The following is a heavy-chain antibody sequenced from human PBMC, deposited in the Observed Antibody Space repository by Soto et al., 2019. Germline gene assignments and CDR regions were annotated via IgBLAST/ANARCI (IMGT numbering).Heavy chain of an antibody. V-gene: IGHV4-34*01. CDR3: AREISSAVDSMDV. CDR2: INHSGST. CDR1: GGSFSGYY. J-gene: IGHJ6*02. D-gene: IGHD5-12*01. Sequence: SETLSLTCAVYGGSFSGYYWSWIRQPPGKGLEWIGEINHSGSTNYNPSLKSRVTISVDTSKNQFSLKLSSVTAADTAVYYCAREISSAVDSMDVWGQGTTVTVSS.